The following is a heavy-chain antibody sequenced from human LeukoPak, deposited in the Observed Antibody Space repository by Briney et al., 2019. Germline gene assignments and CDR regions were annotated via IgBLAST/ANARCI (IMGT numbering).Heavy chain of an antibody. D-gene: IGHD1-1*01. Sequence: GASVKVSCKASGYTFTSYAMHWVRQAPGQRLEWMGWINAGNGNTKYSQKFQGRVTTTRDTSTSTVYIELSSLRSEDTAVYYCAREGQQLKHFDYWGQGTLVTVSS. J-gene: IGHJ4*02. CDR1: GYTFTSYA. CDR3: AREGQQLKHFDY. CDR2: INAGNGNT. V-gene: IGHV1-3*01.